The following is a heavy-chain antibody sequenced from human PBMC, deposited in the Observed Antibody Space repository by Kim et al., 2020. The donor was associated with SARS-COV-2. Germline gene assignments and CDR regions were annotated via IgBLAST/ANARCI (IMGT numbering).Heavy chain of an antibody. Sequence: SQTLSLTCAISGDSVSSNSAAWNWIRQSPSRGLEWLGRTYYRSKWYNDYAVSVKSRITINPDTSKNQFSLQLNSVTPEDTAVYYCARDNGPLDHPEGHEWIRGMEDDAFDIWGQGTMVTVSS. D-gene: IGHD5-12*01. CDR1: GDSVSSNSAA. J-gene: IGHJ3*02. CDR2: TYYRSKWYN. CDR3: ARDNGPLDHPEGHEWIRGMEDDAFDI. V-gene: IGHV6-1*01.